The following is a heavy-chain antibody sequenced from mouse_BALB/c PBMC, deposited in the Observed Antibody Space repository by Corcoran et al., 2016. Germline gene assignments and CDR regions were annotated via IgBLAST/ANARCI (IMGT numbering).Heavy chain of an antibody. J-gene: IGHJ4*01. CDR3: AREPYAMDY. CDR1: GYTFTNYG. V-gene: IGHV9-3-1*01. CDR2: INTYTGEP. Sequence: QIQLVHAGPELKTPGETVKISCKASGYTFTNYGMNLVNQAPGKGLKWMGWINTYTGEPTYADDFKGRFAFSLETSASTAYLQINNLKNEDTATYFCAREPYAMDYWGQGTSVTVSS.